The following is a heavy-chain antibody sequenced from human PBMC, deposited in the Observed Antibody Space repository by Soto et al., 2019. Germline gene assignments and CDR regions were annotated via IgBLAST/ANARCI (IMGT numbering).Heavy chain of an antibody. D-gene: IGHD3-10*01. CDR1: GFIFSNYG. Sequence: EVQLLESGGGLRQPGGSLRLSCAVSGFIFSNYGMSWVRQAPGKGLEWVSATSGSGDTTYYADSVKGRFTISRDNSKNTMYVQMNSLRAEDTAVYYCAKDLGYDGSGIEIWGQGTLFTVSP. CDR3: AKDLGYDGSGIEI. CDR2: TSGSGDTT. J-gene: IGHJ4*02. V-gene: IGHV3-23*01.